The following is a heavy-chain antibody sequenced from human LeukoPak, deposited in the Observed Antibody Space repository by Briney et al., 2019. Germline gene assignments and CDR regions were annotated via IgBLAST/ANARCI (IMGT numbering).Heavy chain of an antibody. D-gene: IGHD4-23*01. CDR2: INPSGGSR. Sequence: ASVNVSCKASGYTFTSYYMHWVRQAPGQGLEWMGIINPSGGSRSYAQKFQGRVTMTRDMSTSTVYMELSSLRSEDTAVYYCAREDYGGNSLVDYWGQGPLVRVFS. CDR1: GYTFTSYY. CDR3: AREDYGGNSLVDY. J-gene: IGHJ4*02. V-gene: IGHV1-46*01.